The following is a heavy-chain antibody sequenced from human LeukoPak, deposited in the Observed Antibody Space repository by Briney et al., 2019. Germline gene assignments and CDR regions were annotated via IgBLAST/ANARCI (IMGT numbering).Heavy chain of an antibody. CDR3: AKDRDWNYVIDY. CDR1: GFTFSRYG. J-gene: IGHJ4*02. CDR2: IWYDGSNK. D-gene: IGHD1-7*01. V-gene: IGHV3-33*06. Sequence: PGGSLRLSCAASGFTFSRYGMHWVRQAPGKGLEWVAVIWYDGSNKYYADSVKGRFTISRDNSKNTLYLQMNSLRAEDTAVYYCAKDRDWNYVIDYWGQGTLVTVSS.